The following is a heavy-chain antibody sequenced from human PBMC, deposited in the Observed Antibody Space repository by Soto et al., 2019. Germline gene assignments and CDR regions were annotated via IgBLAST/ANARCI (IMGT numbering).Heavy chain of an antibody. J-gene: IGHJ3*02. V-gene: IGHV5-51*01. Sequence: GESLKISCKGSGYSFTSYWIGWVRQMPGKGLEWMGIIYPGDSDTRYSPSFQGQVTISADKSISTAYLQWSSLKASDTAMCYCASAVVTPTDAFDIWGQGTMVTVSS. CDR3: ASAVVTPTDAFDI. D-gene: IGHD2-21*02. CDR1: GYSFTSYW. CDR2: IYPGDSDT.